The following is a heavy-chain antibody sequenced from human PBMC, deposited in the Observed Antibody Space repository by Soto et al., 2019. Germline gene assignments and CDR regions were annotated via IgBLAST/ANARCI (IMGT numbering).Heavy chain of an antibody. V-gene: IGHV4-34*01. D-gene: IGHD2-8*02. CDR3: ARDKITGLFDY. CDR2: INHSGST. J-gene: IGHJ4*02. Sequence: QVQLQQWGAGLLTPSETLSLTCAVYGGSFSGYSWTWIRQPPGTGLEWIGEINHSGSTNYNPSLKSRVTISVDTSKNQFSLKLTSGTAEDTALYYCARDKITGLFDYWGQGTLVTVFS. CDR1: GGSFSGYS.